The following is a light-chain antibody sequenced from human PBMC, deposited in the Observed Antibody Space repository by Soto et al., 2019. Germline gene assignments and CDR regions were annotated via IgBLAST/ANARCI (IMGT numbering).Light chain of an antibody. CDR3: QQRSNWPLT. CDR1: QSVSNF. J-gene: IGKJ4*01. Sequence: EIVLTQSPATLSVSPGERATLSCRASQSVSNFLAWYQQKPGQVPRLLIFDATYRAPGVPARFSGSGSGTDFTLTISSLEPEDFAAYYCQQRSNWPLTFGGGTKVEIK. V-gene: IGKV3-11*01. CDR2: DAT.